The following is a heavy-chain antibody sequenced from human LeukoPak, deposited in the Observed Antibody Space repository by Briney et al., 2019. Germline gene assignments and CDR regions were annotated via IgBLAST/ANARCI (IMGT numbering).Heavy chain of an antibody. Sequence: GGSLRLSCAASGFTFSSYSMNWVRQAPGKGLEWVSSISSSSSYIYYADSVKGRFTISRDNAKNSLYLQMNSLRAEDTAVYYCARVTLHERHDAFDIWGQGTMVTVSS. CDR2: ISSSSSYI. D-gene: IGHD1-1*01. J-gene: IGHJ3*02. V-gene: IGHV3-21*01. CDR3: ARVTLHERHDAFDI. CDR1: GFTFSSYS.